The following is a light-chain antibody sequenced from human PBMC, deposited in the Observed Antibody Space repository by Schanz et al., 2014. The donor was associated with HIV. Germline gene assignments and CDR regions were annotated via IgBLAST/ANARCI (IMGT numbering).Light chain of an antibody. CDR3: QQLKSYPFT. J-gene: IGKJ4*01. CDR2: AAS. Sequence: DVQTPQSPSSLSASVGDRVTITCRASQSISTFLNWYQQKPGKAPKLLIHAASSLQSGVPSRFSGSGSGTDFTLIISSLQPEDFATFYCQQLKSYPFTFGGGTKVEIK. V-gene: IGKV1-39*01. CDR1: QSISTF.